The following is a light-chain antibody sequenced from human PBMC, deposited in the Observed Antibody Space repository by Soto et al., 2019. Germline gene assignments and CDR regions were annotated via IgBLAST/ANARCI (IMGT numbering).Light chain of an antibody. CDR3: SSYTSSSVV. J-gene: IGLJ2*01. Sequence: QSALTQPASVSWSPGQSITISCTGTSSDVGGYNYVSWYQQHPGKAPKLMIYDVSNRPSGFSNRFSGSKSGNTASLTISGLQAEDEADYYCSSYTSSSVVFGGGTKLTVL. CDR2: DVS. V-gene: IGLV2-14*01. CDR1: SSDVGGYNY.